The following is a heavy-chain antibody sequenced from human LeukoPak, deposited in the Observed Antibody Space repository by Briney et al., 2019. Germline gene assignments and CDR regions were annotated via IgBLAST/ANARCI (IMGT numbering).Heavy chain of an antibody. CDR2: IYYSGST. CDR3: ARVHYDILTGYTYFFDY. D-gene: IGHD3-9*01. CDR1: GGSISRGAYY. Sequence: SQTLSLTCTVSGGSISRGAYYWSWIRQHPGKGLEWIGYIYYSGSTYYNPSLKSRVTISVDTSKNQFSLKLSSVTAADTAVYYCARVHYDILTGYTYFFDYWGQGTLVTVSS. J-gene: IGHJ4*02. V-gene: IGHV4-31*03.